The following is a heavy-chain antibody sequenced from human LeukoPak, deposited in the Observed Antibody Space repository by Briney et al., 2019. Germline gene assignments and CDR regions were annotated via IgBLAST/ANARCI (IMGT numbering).Heavy chain of an antibody. CDR3: ARDWRAMNAFDV. D-gene: IGHD5-18*01. CDR1: GFTFSSYW. V-gene: IGHV3-74*01. Sequence: PGGSLRLSCAASGFTFSSYWMHWVRQAPGKGLVWVSRINSDGFSITYADSVKGRFTISRDNAKNTLYLHMNSLRGEDTAVYYCARDWRAMNAFDVWGQGTMVTASS. CDR2: INSDGFSI. J-gene: IGHJ3*01.